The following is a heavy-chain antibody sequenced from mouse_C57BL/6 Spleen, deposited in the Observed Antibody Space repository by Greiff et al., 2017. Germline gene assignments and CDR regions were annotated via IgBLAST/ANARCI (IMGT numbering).Heavy chain of an antibody. V-gene: IGHV5-4*03. J-gene: IGHJ4*01. D-gene: IGHD2-4*01. Sequence: EVKVEESGGGLVKPGGSLQLSCAASGFTFSSYAMSWVRQTPEKRLEWVATISDGGSYTYYPDNVKGRFTISRDNAKNNMYLQMSHLKSEDTAMYYCARGDDYEGYCAMDYWGQGTSVTVSS. CDR2: ISDGGSYT. CDR3: ARGDDYEGYCAMDY. CDR1: GFTFSSYA.